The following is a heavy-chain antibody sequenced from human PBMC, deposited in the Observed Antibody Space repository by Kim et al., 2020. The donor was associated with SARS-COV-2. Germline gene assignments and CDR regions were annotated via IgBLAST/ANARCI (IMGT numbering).Heavy chain of an antibody. CDR1: GFTFSSYA. D-gene: IGHD5-12*01. CDR3: ARDPWMATISFNWFDP. Sequence: GGSLRLSCAASGFTFSSYAMHWVRQAPGKGLEWVAVISYDGSNKYYADSVKGRFTISRDNSENTLYLQMNSLRAEDTAVYYCARDPWMATISFNWFDPWGQGTLVTVSS. J-gene: IGHJ5*02. CDR2: ISYDGSNK. V-gene: IGHV3-30*04.